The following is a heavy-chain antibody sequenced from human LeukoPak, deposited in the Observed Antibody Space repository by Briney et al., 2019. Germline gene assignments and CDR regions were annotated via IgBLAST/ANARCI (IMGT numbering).Heavy chain of an antibody. CDR2: ISWNSGSI. V-gene: IGHV3-9*01. Sequence: PGRSLRLSCAASGFTFDDYAMHWVRQAPGKGLEWVSGISWNSGSIGYADSVKGRFTISRDDAKNSLYLQMNSLRAEDTALYYCAKDRTVAAVREYYFDYWGQGTLVTVSS. D-gene: IGHD3-10*01. CDR3: AKDRTVAAVREYYFDY. CDR1: GFTFDDYA. J-gene: IGHJ4*02.